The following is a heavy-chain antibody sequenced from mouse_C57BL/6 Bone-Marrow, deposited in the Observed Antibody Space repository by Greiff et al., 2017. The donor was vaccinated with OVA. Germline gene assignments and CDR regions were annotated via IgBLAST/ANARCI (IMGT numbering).Heavy chain of an antibody. J-gene: IGHJ2*01. V-gene: IGHV1-39*01. CDR3: ARDDNFDY. CDR2: INPNYGTT. CDR1: GYSFTDYN. Sequence: EVKLQQSGPELVKPGASVKISCKASGYSFTDYNMNWVKQSNGKSLEWIGVINPNYGTTSYNQKFKGKATLTLDQSTSTVYMQLTRLTSKDSAVYYCARDDNFDYWGQGTTLTVSS.